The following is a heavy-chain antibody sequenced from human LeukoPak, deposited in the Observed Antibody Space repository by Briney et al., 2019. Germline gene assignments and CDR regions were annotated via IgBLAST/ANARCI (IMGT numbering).Heavy chain of an antibody. V-gene: IGHV3-33*01. J-gene: IGHJ4*02. CDR1: GFTFRSYG. Sequence: GGSLRLSCAASGFTFRSYGMHWVRQAPGKGLDWVAIIWYDGSNKYYADSVKGRFIISKDNSKNTLYLQVNSLSAEDTAVYYCATHHSTKGFDYWGQGTLVTVSS. CDR3: ATHHSTKGFDY. CDR2: IWYDGSNK. D-gene: IGHD2-15*01.